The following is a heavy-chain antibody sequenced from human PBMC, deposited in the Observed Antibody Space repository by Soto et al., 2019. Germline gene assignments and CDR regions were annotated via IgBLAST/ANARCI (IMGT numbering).Heavy chain of an antibody. Sequence: QVQLVQSGAEVKKPGSSVKVSCTASGDTFNIYAFNWVRQAPGQGFEWMGGIIPIFGTADYAQKFQGRVSITADKSTNTVYMELGSLRSDDAAVYYCARGGIHYYDSSGHAFDYWGQGTLITVSS. V-gene: IGHV1-69*06. CDR2: IIPIFGTA. CDR1: GDTFNIYA. D-gene: IGHD3-22*01. CDR3: ARGGIHYYDSSGHAFDY. J-gene: IGHJ4*02.